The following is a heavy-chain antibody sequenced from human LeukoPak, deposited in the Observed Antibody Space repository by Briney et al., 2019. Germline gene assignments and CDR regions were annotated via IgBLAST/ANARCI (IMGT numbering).Heavy chain of an antibody. CDR3: ARRRDSGRSGRVKNAFDI. J-gene: IGHJ3*02. CDR1: GGSISSYY. V-gene: IGHV4-59*08. CDR2: IYYSGST. D-gene: IGHD1-14*01. Sequence: SQTLSLTCTVSGGSISSYYWSWIRQPPGKGLEWIGYIYYSGSTNYNPSLKSRVTISVDTSKNQFSLKLSSVTAADTAVYYCARRRDSGRSGRVKNAFDIWGQGTMVTVSS.